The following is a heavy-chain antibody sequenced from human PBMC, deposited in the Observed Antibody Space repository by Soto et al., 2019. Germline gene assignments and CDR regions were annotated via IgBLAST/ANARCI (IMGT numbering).Heavy chain of an antibody. J-gene: IGHJ6*02. CDR1: GGSISSGGYY. CDR3: ARGGSSHYYGMDV. Sequence: SETLSLTCTVSGGSISSGGYYWSWIRQHPGKGLEWIGYIYYSGSTYYNPSLKSRVTISVDTSKNQFSLKLSSVTAADTAVYYCARGGSSHYYGMDVWGQGTPVTVS. CDR2: IYYSGST. D-gene: IGHD2-15*01. V-gene: IGHV4-31*03.